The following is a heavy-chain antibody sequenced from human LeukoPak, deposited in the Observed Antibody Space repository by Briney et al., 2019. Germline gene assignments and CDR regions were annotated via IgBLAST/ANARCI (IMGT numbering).Heavy chain of an antibody. CDR1: GFTVSSNY. Sequence: GGSLRLSCAASGFTVSSNYMSWVRQAPGKGLEWVAVISYDGSNKYYADSVKGRFTISRDNSKNTLYLQMNSLRAEDTAVYYCARAARSGSYFRSSRALKYGMDVWGQGTTVTVSS. CDR3: ARAARSGSYFRSSRALKYGMDV. J-gene: IGHJ6*02. V-gene: IGHV3-30-3*01. D-gene: IGHD1-26*01. CDR2: ISYDGSNK.